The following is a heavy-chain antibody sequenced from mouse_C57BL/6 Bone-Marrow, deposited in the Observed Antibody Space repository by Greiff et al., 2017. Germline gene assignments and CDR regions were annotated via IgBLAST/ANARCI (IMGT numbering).Heavy chain of an antibody. J-gene: IGHJ2*01. D-gene: IGHD1-1*01. CDR1: GYTFTSYW. Sequence: QVQLQQPGAELVRPGTSVKLSCKASGYTFTSYWMHWVKQRPGQGLEWIGVIDPSDSYTNYNQKFKGKATLTVDTSSSTAYMQLSSLTSEDSAVYYCARFIAGYWGQGTTLTVSS. V-gene: IGHV1-59*01. CDR3: ARFIAGY. CDR2: IDPSDSYT.